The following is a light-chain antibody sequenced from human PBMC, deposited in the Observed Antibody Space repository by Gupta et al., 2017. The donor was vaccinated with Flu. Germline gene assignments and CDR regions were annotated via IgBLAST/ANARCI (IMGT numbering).Light chain of an antibody. CDR3: QSYDSRLSNGV. V-gene: IGLV1-40*01. J-gene: IGLJ3*02. CDR2: GNT. CDR1: SSNIGAGYD. Sequence: QSVLTQPPSVSGAPGQRVTISCTGSSSNIGAGYDVNWYQHLPGTAPKVLIYGNTRRPSGVPDRFSGSKSGTSASLAINGLQTEDEAEYDCQSYDSRLSNGVFGGGTKLTVL.